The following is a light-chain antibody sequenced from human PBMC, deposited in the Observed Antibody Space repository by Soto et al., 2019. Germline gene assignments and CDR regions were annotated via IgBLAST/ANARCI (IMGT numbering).Light chain of an antibody. CDR1: SSDVGGYNY. V-gene: IGLV2-14*01. CDR3: FSYTTSSTLV. J-gene: IGLJ3*02. CDR2: EVS. Sequence: QSALTQPASVSGSPGQSITISCTGTSSDVGGYNYVSWYQQHPAKTPKLMIYEVSNRPSGVSHRFSGSKSGNTASLTISGLQAEDEADYYCFSYTTSSTLVFGGGTKLTVL.